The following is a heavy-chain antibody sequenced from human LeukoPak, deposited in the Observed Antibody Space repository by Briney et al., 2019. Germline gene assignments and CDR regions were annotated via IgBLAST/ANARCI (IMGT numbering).Heavy chain of an antibody. J-gene: IGHJ5*02. CDR1: GYTFTGYY. D-gene: IGHD2-15*01. CDR2: ITPNSGDT. CDR3: AREGYCSGDICYHKWFDP. Sequence: GASVKVSCKASGYTFTGYYMPWVRQAPGQGLEWMGWITPNSGDTHYAQKFQGRVTMTRDTSISTTYMELIRLRSDDAAVYYCAREGYCSGDICYHKWFDPWGQGTLVTVSS. V-gene: IGHV1-2*02.